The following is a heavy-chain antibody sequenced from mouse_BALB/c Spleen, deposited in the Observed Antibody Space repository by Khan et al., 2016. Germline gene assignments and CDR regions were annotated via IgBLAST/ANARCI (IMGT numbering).Heavy chain of an antibody. Sequence: VQLQQSGAELVKPGASVKLSCTASGFNIKDTYIHWVIQRPEQGLEWIGRVYPANGNTKYDPKFQGKATITADTSSNTAYLQFNSLTSEDTAVYYCGRGLITTEDYWGPGSTRTVS. CDR2: VYPANGNT. V-gene: IGHV14-3*02. J-gene: IGHJ2*01. D-gene: IGHD2-4*01. CDR3: GRGLITTEDY. CDR1: GFNIKDTY.